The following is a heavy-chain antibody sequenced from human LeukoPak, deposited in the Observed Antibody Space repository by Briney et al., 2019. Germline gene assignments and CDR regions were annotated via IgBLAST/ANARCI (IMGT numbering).Heavy chain of an antibody. CDR3: ARRTCTNGVCYTGEFDY. D-gene: IGHD2-8*01. J-gene: IGHJ4*02. V-gene: IGHV5-51*01. Sequence: GESLKISCKGSGYSFTSYWIGWVRQMPGKGLEWMGIIYPGDSDTRYSPSFQGQVTISADKSISTAYLQWSSLKASDTAMYYCARRTCTNGVCYTGEFDYWGQGTLVTVSS. CDR2: IYPGDSDT. CDR1: GYSFTSYW.